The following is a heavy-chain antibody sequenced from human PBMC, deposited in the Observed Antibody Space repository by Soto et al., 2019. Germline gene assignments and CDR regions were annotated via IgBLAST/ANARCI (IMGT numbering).Heavy chain of an antibody. Sequence: AASVKVSCKASGYTFTSYYMHWVRQAPGQGLEWMGIINPSGGSTSYAQKFQGRVTMTRDTSTSTVYMELSSLRSEDTAVYYCARGQASGWPGGEYFQHWGQGTLVTVSS. J-gene: IGHJ1*01. CDR3: ARGQASGWPGGEYFQH. CDR2: INPSGGST. V-gene: IGHV1-46*01. D-gene: IGHD6-19*01. CDR1: GYTFTSYY.